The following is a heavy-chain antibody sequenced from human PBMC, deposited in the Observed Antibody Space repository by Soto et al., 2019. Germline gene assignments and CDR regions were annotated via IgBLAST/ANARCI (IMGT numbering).Heavy chain of an antibody. CDR2: IKSKTDGGTT. CDR3: TTDFWSGYYTYYYYGMDV. CDR1: GFTFSNAW. V-gene: IGHV3-15*01. J-gene: IGHJ6*02. D-gene: IGHD3-3*01. Sequence: EVQLVESGGGLVKPGGSLRLSCAASGFTFSNAWMSWVRQAPGKGLEWVGRIKSKTDGGTTDYAAPVKVRFTISRDDSKNTPYLQMNSLKTEDTAVYYCTTDFWSGYYTYYYYGMDVWGQGTTVTVSS.